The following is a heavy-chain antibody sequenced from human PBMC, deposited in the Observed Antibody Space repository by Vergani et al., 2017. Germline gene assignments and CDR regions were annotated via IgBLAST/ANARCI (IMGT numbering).Heavy chain of an antibody. CDR2: ISGSGGST. V-gene: IGHV3-23*01. CDR3: AKKAAMEYRYYYDSSGYSPLVS. Sequence: EVQLLESGGGLVQPGGSLSLSCAASGFTFSSYAMSWVRQAPGKGLEWVSAISGSGGSTYYADSVKGRFTISRDNSKNTLYLQMNSLRAEDTAVYYCAKKAAMEYRYYYDSSGYSPLVSWGQGTLVTVSS. CDR1: GFTFSSYA. D-gene: IGHD3-22*01. J-gene: IGHJ5*02.